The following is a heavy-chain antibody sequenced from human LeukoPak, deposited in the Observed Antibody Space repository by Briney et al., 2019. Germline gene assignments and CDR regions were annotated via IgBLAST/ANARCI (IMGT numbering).Heavy chain of an antibody. CDR2: ISSSGSTI. V-gene: IGHV3-11*04. D-gene: IGHD6-6*01. Sequence: GGSLRLSCAASGFTFSDYYMSWIRQAPGKGLEWVSYISSSGSTIYYAGSVKGRFTISRDNSKNTLYLQMNSLRAEDTAVYYCARVMGDAYSSSFDYWGQGTLVTVSS. CDR1: GFTFSDYY. J-gene: IGHJ4*02. CDR3: ARVMGDAYSSSFDY.